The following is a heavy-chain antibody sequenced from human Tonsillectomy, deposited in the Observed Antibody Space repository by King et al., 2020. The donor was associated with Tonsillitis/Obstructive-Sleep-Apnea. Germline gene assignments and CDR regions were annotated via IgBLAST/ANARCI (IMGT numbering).Heavy chain of an antibody. D-gene: IGHD3-22*01. CDR1: GFTFTSSA. J-gene: IGHJ6*03. V-gene: IGHV1-58*01. Sequence: LVQSGPEVKKPGTSVKVSCKASGFTFTSSAVQWVRQARGQRLEWIGWIVVGSGNTIYAQKFHERVTFTRDMSTSTAYMEVTSLRSEDTAVYYCAADGNYDSGGFAPYYMDVWGKGTTVTVSS. CDR3: AADGNYDSGGFAPYYMDV. CDR2: IVVGSGNT.